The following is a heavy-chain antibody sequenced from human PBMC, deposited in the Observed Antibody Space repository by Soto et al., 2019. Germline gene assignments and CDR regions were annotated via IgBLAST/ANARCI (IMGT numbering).Heavy chain of an antibody. CDR1: GFTFSSYW. D-gene: IGHD6-19*01. CDR3: AKGVPGIAVAGTGYFQH. CDR2: IKEDGSEK. Sequence: GGSLRLSCAASGFTFSSYWMSWVRQAPGKGLEWVANIKEDGSEKSYVDSVKGRFTISRDNAKNSLFLRMTSPRVEDTAVYYCAKGVPGIAVAGTGYFQHWGQGNLVTVSS. J-gene: IGHJ1*01. V-gene: IGHV3-7*01.